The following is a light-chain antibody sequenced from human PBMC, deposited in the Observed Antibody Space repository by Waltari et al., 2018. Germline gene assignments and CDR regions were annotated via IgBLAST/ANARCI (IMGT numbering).Light chain of an antibody. Sequence: SALTQPDSVSGSPGQSITISCSGISSDSGGYEYVSWYQQPPGKAPKVIIYDVNHRPSGVSNRFSCSKSGSSASLTISGLQAEDEADYYCSSFTSSTTGIFGGGTKVTVL. CDR2: DVN. CDR3: SSFTSSTTGI. V-gene: IGLV2-14*03. J-gene: IGLJ2*01. CDR1: SSDSGGYEY.